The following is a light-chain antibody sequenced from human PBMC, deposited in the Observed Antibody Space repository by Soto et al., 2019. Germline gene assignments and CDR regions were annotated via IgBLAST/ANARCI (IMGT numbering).Light chain of an antibody. CDR1: QSVRSH. Sequence: IVMTQSPATLSVSPGEGVTLSCRASQSVRSHLAWYQQKPGQPPRLLIHGASTRATGIPARFSGSGFGTEFTLTISSLQSEDFAVYYCQQYKNWPLFGQGTRLEIK. CDR3: QQYKNWPL. V-gene: IGKV3-15*01. CDR2: GAS. J-gene: IGKJ5*01.